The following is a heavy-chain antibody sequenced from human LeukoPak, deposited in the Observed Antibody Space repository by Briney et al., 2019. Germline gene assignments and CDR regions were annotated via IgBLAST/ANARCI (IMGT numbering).Heavy chain of an antibody. D-gene: IGHD6-13*01. CDR3: ARAPIAAAGREEKNFDY. CDR2: INHSGST. J-gene: IGHJ4*02. Sequence: SETLSLTCAVYGESFSGYYWNWIRQPPGKGLEWIGEINHSGSTNYNPSLKSRVTISVDTSKNQFSLKLSSVTAADTAVYYCARAPIAAAGREEKNFDYWGQGTLVTVS. CDR1: GESFSGYY. V-gene: IGHV4-34*01.